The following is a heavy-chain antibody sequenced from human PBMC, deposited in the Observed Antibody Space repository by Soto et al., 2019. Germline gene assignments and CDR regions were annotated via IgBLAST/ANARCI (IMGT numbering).Heavy chain of an antibody. V-gene: IGHV1-8*01. J-gene: IGHJ4*02. Sequence: GASVKVSCKASGNTFTSYDINWVRQATGHGLEWMGWINPNSGNIGYAQKFQGRVTMTRDTAIRTAYMEVSRLRSDDTAAYYCARGRASGSYYLLDYWGQRTLVTVSS. CDR1: GNTFTSYD. CDR2: INPNSGNI. CDR3: ARGRASGSYYLLDY. D-gene: IGHD3-10*01.